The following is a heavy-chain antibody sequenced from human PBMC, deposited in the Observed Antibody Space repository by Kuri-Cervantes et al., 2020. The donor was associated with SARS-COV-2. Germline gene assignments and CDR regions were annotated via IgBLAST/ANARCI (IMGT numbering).Heavy chain of an antibody. CDR2: INPDGSYT. V-gene: IGHV3-74*01. CDR3: VRDGDHWNFDY. CDR1: GFTFSGYW. J-gene: IGHJ4*02. D-gene: IGHD1-1*01. Sequence: GESLMISCAASGFTFSGYWIHWVRQAPGKGLVWVSRINPDGSYTNNADSVKGRFTLSRDNAKNMLFLQMNSLRAEDTAVYYCVRDGDHWNFDYWGQGTLVTVSS.